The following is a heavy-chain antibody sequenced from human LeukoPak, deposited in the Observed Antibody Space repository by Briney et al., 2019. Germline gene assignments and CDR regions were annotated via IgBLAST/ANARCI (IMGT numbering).Heavy chain of an antibody. CDR1: GGSFSGYY. J-gene: IGHJ5*02. V-gene: IGHV4-34*01. D-gene: IGHD3-22*01. CDR2: INHSGST. CDR3: ARGPDHYDSSGYYNWFDP. Sequence: SETLSLTCAVYGGSFSGYYWSWIRQPPGKGLEWIGEINHSGSTNYNPSLKSRVTISVDTSKNQFSLKLSSVTAADTAVYYCARGPDHYDSSGYYNWFDPWGQGTLVTVSS.